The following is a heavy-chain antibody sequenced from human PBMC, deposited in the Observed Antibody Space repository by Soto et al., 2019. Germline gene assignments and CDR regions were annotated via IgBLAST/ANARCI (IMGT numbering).Heavy chain of an antibody. V-gene: IGHV2-5*02. D-gene: IGHD2-21*02. J-gene: IGHJ6*02. Sequence: SGPTLVNPTQTLTLPCTFSGFSLSTSGVGVGWIRQPPGKALEWLALIYWDDDKRYSPSLKSRLTITKDTSKNQVVLTMTNMDPVDTATYYCIQSRCGGDCLQSYASYYYHGMDVWGQGTTVTVS. CDR2: IYWDDDK. CDR1: GFSLSTSGVG. CDR3: IQSRCGGDCLQSYASYYYHGMDV.